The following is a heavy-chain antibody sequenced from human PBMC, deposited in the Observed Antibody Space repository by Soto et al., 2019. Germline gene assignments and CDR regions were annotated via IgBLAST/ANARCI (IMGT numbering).Heavy chain of an antibody. CDR2: IYATGTT. CDR1: GASIIGFY. V-gene: IGHV4-4*07. D-gene: IGHD1-1*01. Sequence: SATLSLTCTVSGASIIGFYWSWIRKSAGKGLEWIGRIYATGTTDYNPSLKSRVMMSVDTSKKQFPLKLRSVTAADTAVYYCVRDGTKTLRDWFDPWGQGISVTVSS. J-gene: IGHJ5*02. CDR3: VRDGTKTLRDWFDP.